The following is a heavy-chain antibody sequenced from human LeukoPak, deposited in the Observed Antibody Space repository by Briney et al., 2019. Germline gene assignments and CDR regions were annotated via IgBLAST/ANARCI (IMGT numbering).Heavy chain of an antibody. D-gene: IGHD3-22*01. CDR2: IIPMFGTA. CDR1: GGTFSSYA. V-gene: IGHV1-69*05. Sequence: SVKVSCKASGGTFSSYAKSWVRQARGQGVEGMGVIIPMFGTANYAQQFQGRVTITTGESTSTAYMELSSLRSEDTAVYYCARAPLYYYDSSGYRPEYFQHWGQGTLVTVSS. J-gene: IGHJ1*01. CDR3: ARAPLYYYDSSGYRPEYFQH.